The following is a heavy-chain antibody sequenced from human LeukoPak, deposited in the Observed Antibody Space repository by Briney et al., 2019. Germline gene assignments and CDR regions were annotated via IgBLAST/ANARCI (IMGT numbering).Heavy chain of an antibody. CDR3: AREPESSGWTPFDY. D-gene: IGHD6-19*01. V-gene: IGHV4-39*07. J-gene: IGHJ4*02. CDR1: GGSISSSSYY. CDR2: IYYSGST. Sequence: SETLSLTCTVSGGSISSSSYYWGWIRQPPGKGLEWIGSIYYSGSTYYNPSLKSRVTISVDTSKNQFSLKLSPVTAADTAVYYCAREPESSGWTPFDYWGQGTLVTVSS.